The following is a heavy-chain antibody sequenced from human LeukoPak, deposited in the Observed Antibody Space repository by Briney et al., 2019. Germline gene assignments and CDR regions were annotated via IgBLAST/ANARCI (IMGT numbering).Heavy chain of an antibody. CDR1: GFTFSTYA. D-gene: IGHD3-10*02. CDR3: AKDVRGNGYYFDY. CDR2: ISRNGGSST. Sequence: PGGSLRLSCATSGFTFSTYAMSWVRQAPGKGLEWVSSISRNGGSSTYYADSVKGRFTISRDNSKNTVYLQMNSLRAEDTAVYYCAKDVRGNGYYFDYWGQGTLVTVSS. V-gene: IGHV3-23*01. J-gene: IGHJ4*02.